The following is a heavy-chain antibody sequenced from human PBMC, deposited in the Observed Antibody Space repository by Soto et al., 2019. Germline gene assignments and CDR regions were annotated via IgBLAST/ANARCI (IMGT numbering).Heavy chain of an antibody. CDR2: IRGTGGET. CDR3: AQDRGWGVVSPSHDY. CDR1: GFTFRNFV. V-gene: IGHV3-23*01. D-gene: IGHD2-21*01. J-gene: IGHJ4*02. Sequence: EVQLLESGGGIVQPGGSLRVSCVASGFTFRNFVMSWVRQAPGKGLEWVSAIRGTGGETFYADSVKGRFTISRDNSKNTLYLQMNSLRDEDTALYFCAQDRGWGVVSPSHDYWGQGTLVTVSP.